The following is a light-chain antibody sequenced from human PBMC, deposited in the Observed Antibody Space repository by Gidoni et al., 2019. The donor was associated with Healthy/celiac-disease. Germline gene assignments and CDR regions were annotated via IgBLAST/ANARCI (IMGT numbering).Light chain of an antibody. J-gene: IGKJ3*01. CDR3: QQYYSYPQIT. Sequence: AIRLTQSPSSFSASTGDRVTITCRASQGISSYLAWYQQKPGKPPKRLIYAASTLQSGVPSRFSGSGSGTDFTLTISCLQSEDFATYYCQQYYSYPQITFGPGTKVDIK. CDR2: AAS. V-gene: IGKV1-8*01. CDR1: QGISSY.